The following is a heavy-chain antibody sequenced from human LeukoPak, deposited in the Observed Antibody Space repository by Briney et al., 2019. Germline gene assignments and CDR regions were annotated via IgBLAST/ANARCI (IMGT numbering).Heavy chain of an antibody. Sequence: GGSLRLSCAASGFTFSSYAMSWVRQAPGKGLEWVSAISGSGGSTYYAGSVKGRFTISRDNSKNTLYLQMNSLRAEDTAVYYCAKALRGGDYYDSSGYYPDDYWGQGTLVTVSS. CDR2: ISGSGGST. V-gene: IGHV3-23*01. D-gene: IGHD3-22*01. CDR1: GFTFSSYA. J-gene: IGHJ4*02. CDR3: AKALRGGDYYDSSGYYPDDY.